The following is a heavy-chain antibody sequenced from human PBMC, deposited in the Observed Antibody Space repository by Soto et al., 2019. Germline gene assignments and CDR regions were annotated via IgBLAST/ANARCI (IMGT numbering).Heavy chain of an antibody. V-gene: IGHV4-59*01. D-gene: IGHD3-10*01. CDR2: IYYSGST. CDR1: GCSISSYY. Sequence: SETLSLTCAVSGCSISSYYWSWIRQPPGKGLEWIGYIYYSGSTNYNPSLKSRVTISVDTSKNQFSLKLSSVTAADTAVYYCARDMVVDYYYYGMDVWGQGTTVTVSS. J-gene: IGHJ6*02. CDR3: ARDMVVDYYYYGMDV.